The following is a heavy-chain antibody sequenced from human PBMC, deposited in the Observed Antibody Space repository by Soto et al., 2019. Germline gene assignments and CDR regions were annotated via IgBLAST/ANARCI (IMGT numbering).Heavy chain of an antibody. CDR2: IYYSGST. CDR1: GGSIGSGGYY. CDR3: ARDPYRGYDYRNYYGMDV. Sequence: SETLSLTCSVSGGSIGSGGYYWSWIRKHPWKGLEWIGYIYYSGSTYYNPSLKSRVTISVHTSKNQFSLKLSSVTAADTAVYYCARDPYRGYDYRNYYGMDVWGQGTTVTVSS. V-gene: IGHV4-31*03. J-gene: IGHJ6*02. D-gene: IGHD5-12*01.